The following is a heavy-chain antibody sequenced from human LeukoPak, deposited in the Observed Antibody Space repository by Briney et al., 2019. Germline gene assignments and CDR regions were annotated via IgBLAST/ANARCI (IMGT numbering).Heavy chain of an antibody. CDR1: GGSFSGYY. CDR3: ARGIYDILTGYYTEDAFDI. Sequence: PSETLSLTCAVYGGSFSGYYWSWIRQPPGKGLEWIGEINHSGSTNYNPSLKSRVTISVDTSKNQSSLKLSSVTAADTAVYYCARGIYDILTGYYTEDAFDIWGQGTMVTVSS. CDR2: INHSGST. V-gene: IGHV4-34*01. J-gene: IGHJ3*02. D-gene: IGHD3-9*01.